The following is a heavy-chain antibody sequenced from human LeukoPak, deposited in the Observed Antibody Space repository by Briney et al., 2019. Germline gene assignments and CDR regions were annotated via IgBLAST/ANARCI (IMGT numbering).Heavy chain of an antibody. V-gene: IGHV1-2*06. D-gene: IGHD3-16*02. Sequence: ASVKVSCKASGYTFTGYYMQWVRQAPGQGKEWMGRITPNSGGTKYAQELQGRVTITSDTSSSTAYMELSRLRSDDTAVYYCATTPTKYVWGSYRSFDYWGQGTLVTVSS. CDR1: GYTFTGYY. J-gene: IGHJ4*02. CDR2: ITPNSGGT. CDR3: ATTPTKYVWGSYRSFDY.